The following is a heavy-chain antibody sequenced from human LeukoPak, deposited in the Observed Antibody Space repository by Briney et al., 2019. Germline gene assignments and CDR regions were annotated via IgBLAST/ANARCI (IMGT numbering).Heavy chain of an antibody. CDR3: AKKCSSTCYALDI. Sequence: GGSLRLSCAASGFTFSSYAMNWVRQAPGKGLEWVSGISISGDTTHYADSVKGRFTISRDNSRNTLYLQMHSLRAEDTALYYCAKKCSSTCYALDIRGQGTMVTVSS. CDR2: ISISGDTT. J-gene: IGHJ3*02. CDR1: GFTFSSYA. D-gene: IGHD6-13*01. V-gene: IGHV3-23*01.